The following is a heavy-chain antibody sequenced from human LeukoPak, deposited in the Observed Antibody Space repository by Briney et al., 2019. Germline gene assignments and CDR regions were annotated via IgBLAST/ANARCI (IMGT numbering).Heavy chain of an antibody. Sequence: PGGSLRLSCAAPGFTFSSYAMHRVRQAPGKGLERVAVISYDGSNKYYADSVKGRFTISRDNSKNTLYLQMNSLRAEDTAVYYCASTTYNWNDAYYYYGMDVWGKGTTVTVSS. CDR3: ASTTYNWNDAYYYYGMDV. CDR2: ISYDGSNK. V-gene: IGHV3-30*04. D-gene: IGHD1-1*01. CDR1: GFTFSSYA. J-gene: IGHJ6*04.